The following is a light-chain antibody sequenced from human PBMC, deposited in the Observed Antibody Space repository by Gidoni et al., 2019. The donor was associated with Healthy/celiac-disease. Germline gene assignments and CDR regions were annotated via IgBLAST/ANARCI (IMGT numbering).Light chain of an antibody. CDR3: QQRSNWPLT. V-gene: IGKV3-11*01. Sequence: EIVLTQSPGTLSLSPGERATLSCSASQSVSSYLAWYQQKPGQAPRLLIYDASSRATGIPARFSGSGSGTDFTLTISSLETEDFAVYYCQQRSNWPLTFGGGTKVEIK. CDR2: DAS. J-gene: IGKJ4*01. CDR1: QSVSSY.